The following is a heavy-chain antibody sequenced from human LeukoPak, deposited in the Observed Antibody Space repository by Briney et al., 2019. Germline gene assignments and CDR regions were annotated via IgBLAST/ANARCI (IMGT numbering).Heavy chain of an antibody. Sequence: PGGSLRLSCAASGFTFSSYAMSWVRQAPGKWLEWVSAISGSGGSTYYADSVKGRFTISRDSSKNTLYLQMNSLRAEDTAVYYCAGYNCSSTRCYTGGFDYWGQGTLVTVSS. D-gene: IGHD2-2*02. CDR1: GFTFSSYA. CDR3: AGYNCSSTRCYTGGFDY. J-gene: IGHJ4*02. CDR2: ISGSGGST. V-gene: IGHV3-23*01.